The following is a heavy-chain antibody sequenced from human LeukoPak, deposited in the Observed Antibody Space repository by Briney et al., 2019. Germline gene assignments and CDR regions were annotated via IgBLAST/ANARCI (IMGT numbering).Heavy chain of an antibody. CDR3: TRVRYCSSTSCYGWGYFDY. Sequence: SETLSLTCSVSGGPISSSSYYWGWIRQPPGKGLEWIGSIYYSGSTYCNPSLKSRVTISVDTSKNQFSLRLSSVSAADTAVYYCTRVRYCSSTSCYGWGYFDYWGQGTLVTVSS. CDR2: IYYSGST. V-gene: IGHV4-39*01. CDR1: GGPISSSSYY. J-gene: IGHJ4*02. D-gene: IGHD2-2*01.